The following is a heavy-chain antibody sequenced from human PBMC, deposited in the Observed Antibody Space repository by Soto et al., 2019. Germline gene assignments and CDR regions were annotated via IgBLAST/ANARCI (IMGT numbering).Heavy chain of an antibody. CDR1: GYTFTGYY. CDR3: ARDGGQKSSGWPLSDYHYLD. V-gene: IGHV1-2*04. J-gene: IGHJ4*02. D-gene: IGHD6-19*01. Sequence: QVQLVQSGAEVKKPGASVKVSCKASGYTFTGYYMHWVRQAPGQGLEWMGWINPNSGGTNYAQKFQGWVTMTRDTSISTAYMELSRLRSDDTAVYYCARDGGQKSSGWPLSDYHYLDWGQGTLVTVSS. CDR2: INPNSGGT.